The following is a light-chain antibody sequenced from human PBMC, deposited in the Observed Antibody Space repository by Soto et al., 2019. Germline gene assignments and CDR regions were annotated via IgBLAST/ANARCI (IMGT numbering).Light chain of an antibody. V-gene: IGKV3-15*01. CDR2: DTS. J-gene: IGKJ4*01. Sequence: EVVLTQSPATLAGSLVEKNTLSCRASQSVSTNLAWYQHKPGQTPRLLIYDTSTRATGVPTRFSGSRSGAAFTLIRNRLPASDFAVYYCPPYTNWPLRFGGGSKL. CDR3: PPYTNWPLR. CDR1: QSVSTN.